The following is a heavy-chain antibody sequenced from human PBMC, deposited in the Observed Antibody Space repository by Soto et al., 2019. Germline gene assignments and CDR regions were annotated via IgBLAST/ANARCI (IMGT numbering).Heavy chain of an antibody. CDR3: AKGFGASHSTFDS. D-gene: IGHD3-16*01. V-gene: IGHV3-23*01. Sequence: SGGSLRLSCAASGFTFRSYAMNWVRQAPGKGPEWVSGISGSGDSTYHANSVKGRFTISRDNSKNTLYLQVNSLRVEDTAVYYCAKGFGASHSTFDSWGQGTLVTVSS. CDR1: GFTFRSYA. J-gene: IGHJ4*02. CDR2: ISGSGDST.